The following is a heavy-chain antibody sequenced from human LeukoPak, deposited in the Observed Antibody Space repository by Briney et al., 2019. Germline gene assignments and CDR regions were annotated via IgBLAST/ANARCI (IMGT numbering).Heavy chain of an antibody. Sequence: GGSLRLSCAASGFTFSSYEMNWVRQAPGKGLEWVSYISSSGSTIYYADSVKGRFTISRDNAKNSLYLEMNSLRAEDTAVYYCAREPDFYGSGTFLHWGQGTLVTVSS. CDR2: ISSSGSTI. CDR1: GFTFSSYE. V-gene: IGHV3-48*03. D-gene: IGHD3-10*01. J-gene: IGHJ4*02. CDR3: AREPDFYGSGTFLH.